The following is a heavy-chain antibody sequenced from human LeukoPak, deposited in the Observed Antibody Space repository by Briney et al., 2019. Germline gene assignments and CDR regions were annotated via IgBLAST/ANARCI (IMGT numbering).Heavy chain of an antibody. CDR2: IIPIFGTA. J-gene: IGHJ4*02. V-gene: IGHV1-69*13. CDR1: GGTFTNYA. Sequence: GASVKVSCKASGGTFTNYAINWVRQAPGQGLEWMGGIIPIFGTANYAQKFQGRVTITADESTSTAYMELSSLRSEDTAVYYCASGPGSSGYYSSFDYWGQGTLVTVSS. CDR3: ASGPGSSGYYSSFDY. D-gene: IGHD3-22*01.